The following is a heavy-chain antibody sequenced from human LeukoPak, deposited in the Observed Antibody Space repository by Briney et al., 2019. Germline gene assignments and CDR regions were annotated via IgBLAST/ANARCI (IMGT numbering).Heavy chain of an antibody. CDR1: GFTFSSYW. V-gene: IGHV3-7*01. D-gene: IGHD3-22*01. CDR3: VRDGDTSGYTN. CDR2: IKQDGSEK. Sequence: GGSLRLSCAASGFTFSSYWMHWVRQAPGKGLEWVANIKQDGSEKYYVDSVKGRFTISRDNAKNSLYLQMNSLRAEDTAVYSSVRDGDTSGYTNWGQGTLVTVSS. J-gene: IGHJ4*02.